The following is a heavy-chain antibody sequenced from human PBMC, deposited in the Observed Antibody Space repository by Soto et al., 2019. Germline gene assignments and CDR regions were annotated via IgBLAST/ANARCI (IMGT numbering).Heavy chain of an antibody. D-gene: IGHD3-10*01. CDR2: IYYSGST. CDR1: GGSIGSYY. J-gene: IGHJ4*02. V-gene: IGHV4-59*01. Sequence: PSVTLPLTCTVSGGSIGSYYWSWIRQPPRKGLEWIGYIYYSGSTNYNPSLKSRVTISVDTSKNQFSLKLSSVTAADTAVYYCARVWGYYFDYWGQGTLVTVSS. CDR3: ARVWGYYFDY.